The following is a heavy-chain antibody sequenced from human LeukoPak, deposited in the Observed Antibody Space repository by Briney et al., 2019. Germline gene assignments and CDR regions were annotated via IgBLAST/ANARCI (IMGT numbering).Heavy chain of an antibody. D-gene: IGHD1-26*01. Sequence: SETLSLTCTVSGRSFTSNNYYWGWIRQPAGKGLEWIGRIYISRGTTYNPSLRSRVIMSVDTSKNQFSLQLTSVTAADTAVYFCARESRIVEGDGYYIDVWGKGTTVTISS. CDR2: IYISRGT. J-gene: IGHJ6*03. V-gene: IGHV4-61*02. CDR3: ARESRIVEGDGYYIDV. CDR1: GRSFTSNNYY.